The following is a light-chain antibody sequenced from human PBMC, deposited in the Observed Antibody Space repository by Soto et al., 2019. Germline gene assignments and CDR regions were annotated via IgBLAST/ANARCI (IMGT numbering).Light chain of an antibody. CDR2: DVI. CDR1: SSDFGGSHY. Sequence: QSALTQPRSVSGSPGQSVTISCTGTSSDFGGSHYVSWYRLYPGKAPKLMIYDVIKRPSGVPDRFSGSKSGNTASLTISGLQAVDEADYFCCSYAGSYTWVFGGGTQLTVL. J-gene: IGLJ3*02. V-gene: IGLV2-11*01. CDR3: CSYAGSYTWV.